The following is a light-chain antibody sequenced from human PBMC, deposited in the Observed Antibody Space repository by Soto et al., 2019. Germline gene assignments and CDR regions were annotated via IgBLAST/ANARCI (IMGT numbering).Light chain of an antibody. Sequence: QSALTQPASVSGSPGQSITISCTGTSSDVGGYNYVSWYQQHPGKAPKLMIYEVSNRPSGVSNRFSGSKSGNTASLTISGLQAEDAADYYCSSYTRSSTLWVFGGGTKVTVL. CDR1: SSDVGGYNY. CDR3: SSYTRSSTLWV. V-gene: IGLV2-14*01. J-gene: IGLJ3*02. CDR2: EVS.